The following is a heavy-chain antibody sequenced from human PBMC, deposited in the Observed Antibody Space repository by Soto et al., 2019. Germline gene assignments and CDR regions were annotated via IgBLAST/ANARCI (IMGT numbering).Heavy chain of an antibody. Sequence: ASVKVSCKASGYTFTSYAMHWVRQAPGQRLEWMGWINAGNGNTKYSQKFQGRVTITRDTSASTAYMELSSLRSEDTAVYYCARDLSRFFFGAFDIWGQGTMVTVSS. CDR2: INAGNGNT. J-gene: IGHJ3*02. CDR1: GYTFTSYA. D-gene: IGHD3-3*01. V-gene: IGHV1-3*01. CDR3: ARDLSRFFFGAFDI.